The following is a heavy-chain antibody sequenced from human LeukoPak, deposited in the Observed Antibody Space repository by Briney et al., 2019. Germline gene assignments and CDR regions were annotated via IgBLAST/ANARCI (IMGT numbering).Heavy chain of an antibody. J-gene: IGHJ4*02. CDR2: IYHSGST. Sequence: SETLSLTCTVSGYSISSGYYWGWFRQPPGKGLEWIGSIYHSGSTYYNPSLKSRVTISVDTSKNQFSLRLSSVTAADTAVYYCASLPAYWGQGTLVTVSS. V-gene: IGHV4-38-2*02. CDR3: ASLPAY. CDR1: GYSISSGYY.